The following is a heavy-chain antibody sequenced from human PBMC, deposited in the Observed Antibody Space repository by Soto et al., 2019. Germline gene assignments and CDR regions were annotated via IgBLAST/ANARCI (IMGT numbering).Heavy chain of an antibody. V-gene: IGHV4-39*01. J-gene: IGHJ4*02. CDR1: SASLSSSTYY. Sequence: QLQLQESGPGLVKPSETLSLTCSVSSASLSSSTYYWSWIRQPPGRGPEWIGSIYYSGNTYYTPALKRRVSISIATSRNQFSLKLTSVTAADTGVYYCASSSPFHYWGPGILVTVSS. CDR3: ASSSPFHY. D-gene: IGHD6-6*01. CDR2: IYYSGNT.